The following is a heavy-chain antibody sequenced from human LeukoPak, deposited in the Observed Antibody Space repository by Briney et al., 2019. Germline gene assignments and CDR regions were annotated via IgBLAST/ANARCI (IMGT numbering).Heavy chain of an antibody. D-gene: IGHD3-22*01. CDR2: ISGSGGST. Sequence: PGGSLRLSCAASGFTFSGYAMSWVRQAPGKGLEWVSAISGSGGSTYYADSVKGRFTISRDNSKNTLYLQMNSLRAEDTAVYYCAKDPTMIVVVIPDYWGQGTLVTVSS. CDR3: AKDPTMIVVVIPDY. V-gene: IGHV3-23*01. CDR1: GFTFSGYA. J-gene: IGHJ4*02.